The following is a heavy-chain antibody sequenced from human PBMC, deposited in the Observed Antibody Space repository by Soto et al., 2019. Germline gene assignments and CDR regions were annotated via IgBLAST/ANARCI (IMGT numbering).Heavy chain of an antibody. D-gene: IGHD3-16*01. CDR1: GDSVSGNSAA. V-gene: IGHV6-1*01. CDR3: ARELPYYVSSDSYLDY. Sequence: SPTLSLTCAISGDSVSGNSAAWNWIRQSPSRGLEWLGRTYYRSRWYNDYAVSVKSRITVTPDTSKNQFSLHLNSVTPEDTAVYHCARELPYYVSSDSYLDYWGQGALATASS. J-gene: IGHJ4*02. CDR2: TYYRSRWYN.